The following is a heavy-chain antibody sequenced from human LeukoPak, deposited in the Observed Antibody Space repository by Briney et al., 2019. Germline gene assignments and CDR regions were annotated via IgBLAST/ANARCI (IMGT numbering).Heavy chain of an antibody. CDR3: ARDLILTGLGSYGMDV. Sequence: GGSLRLSCAASGFTVSSNYMSWVRQAPGKGLEGVSVIYSGGSTYYADSVKGRFTISRDNSKNTLCLQMNSLRAEDTAVYYCARDLILTGLGSYGMDVWGQGTTVTVSS. J-gene: IGHJ6*02. D-gene: IGHD3-9*01. CDR1: GFTVSSNY. V-gene: IGHV3-66*01. CDR2: IYSGGST.